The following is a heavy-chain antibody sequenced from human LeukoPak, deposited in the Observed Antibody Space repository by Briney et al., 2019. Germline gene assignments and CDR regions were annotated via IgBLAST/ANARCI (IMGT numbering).Heavy chain of an antibody. CDR1: GYTFSDYY. J-gene: IGHJ4*02. CDR3: ARGQSYNSRWFHY. V-gene: IGHV1-2*02. CDR2: INPDSGGT. Sequence: ASVKVSCKASGYTFSDYYMHWVRQAPGQGLEWMGWINPDSGGTNSAQKFQGRVTMTRDTSISTVYMELSRLRSDDTAVYYCARGQSYNSRWFHYWGQGTLVTVSS. D-gene: IGHD6-13*01.